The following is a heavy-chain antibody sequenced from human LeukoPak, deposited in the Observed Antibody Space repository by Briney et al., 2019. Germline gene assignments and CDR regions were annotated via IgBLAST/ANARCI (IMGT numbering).Heavy chain of an antibody. CDR3: ARAGLRRWFDP. V-gene: IGHV4-34*01. CDR1: GGSFSGYY. CDR2: INHSGST. D-gene: IGHD5/OR15-5a*01. J-gene: IGHJ5*02. Sequence: SETLSLTCAVYGGSFSGYYWSWIRQPPGKGLEWIGEINHSGSTNYNPSLKSRVTISVDTSKNQFSLKLSSVTAADTAVYYCARAGLRRWFDPWGQGTLVTVSS.